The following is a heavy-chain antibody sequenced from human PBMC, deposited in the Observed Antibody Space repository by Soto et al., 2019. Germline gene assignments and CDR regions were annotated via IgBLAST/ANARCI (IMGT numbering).Heavy chain of an antibody. CDR1: GGSIISYY. D-gene: IGHD3-22*01. CDR3: ARVDSSGSYFDS. Sequence: PSETLSLTCTVSGGSIISYYWSWILQPPWKGLEWIAYIYYTGSTNYNPSLKSRVTLSADTSKNQFSLKLSSVTAADTAMYYCARVDSSGSYFDSWGQGTLVTVSS. J-gene: IGHJ4*02. V-gene: IGHV4-59*01. CDR2: IYYTGST.